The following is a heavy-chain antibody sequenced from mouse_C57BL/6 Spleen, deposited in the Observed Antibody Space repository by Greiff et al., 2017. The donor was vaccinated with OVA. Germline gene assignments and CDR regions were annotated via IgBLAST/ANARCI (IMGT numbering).Heavy chain of an antibody. Sequence: EVQLQQSGPELVKPGASVKMSCKASGYTFTDYNMHWVKQSHGKSLEWIGYINPNNGGTSYNQKFKGKATLTVNKSSSTAYMELRSLTSEDSAVYYCARKTYYSLYYFDYWGQGTTLTVSS. CDR1: GYTFTDYN. CDR3: ARKTYYSLYYFDY. J-gene: IGHJ2*01. D-gene: IGHD2-12*01. V-gene: IGHV1-22*01. CDR2: INPNNGGT.